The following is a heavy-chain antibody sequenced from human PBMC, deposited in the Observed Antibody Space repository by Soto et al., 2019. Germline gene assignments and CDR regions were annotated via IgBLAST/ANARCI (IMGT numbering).Heavy chain of an antibody. D-gene: IGHD3-22*01. CDR3: AKDHVGYYYDSSGYTDY. CDR1: GFTFSSYA. Sequence: AGGSLRLSCAASGFTFSSYAMSWVRQAPGKGLEWVSAISGSGGSTYYADSVKGRFTISRDNSKNTLYLQMNSLRAEDTAVYYCAKDHVGYYYDSSGYTDYWGQGTLVTVSS. J-gene: IGHJ4*02. V-gene: IGHV3-23*01. CDR2: ISGSGGST.